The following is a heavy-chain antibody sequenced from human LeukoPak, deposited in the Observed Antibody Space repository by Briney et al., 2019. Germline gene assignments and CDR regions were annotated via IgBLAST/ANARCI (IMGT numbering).Heavy chain of an antibody. Sequence: ASVKVSCKASGYTFTSYYMHWVRQAPGQGLEWMGIINPSGGGTSYAQKFQGRVSVTWATSTTTVYMELSSLRSEDAAVYYCARGDWNYGAFDIWGQGTMVTVSS. D-gene: IGHD1-7*01. V-gene: IGHV1-46*01. CDR3: ARGDWNYGAFDI. J-gene: IGHJ3*02. CDR1: GYTFTSYY. CDR2: INPSGGGT.